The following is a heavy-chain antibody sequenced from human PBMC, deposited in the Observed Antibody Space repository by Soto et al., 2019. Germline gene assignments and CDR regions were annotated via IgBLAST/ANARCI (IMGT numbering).Heavy chain of an antibody. Sequence: EVQLLESGGDLVQPGGSLRLSCAASGFSFSIYSFTWVRQAPGKGLEWVAGISIGGDKTWHADSVKGRFTISRDNSKNTVYLQMKSQRVDDTAVYYCAKWDGYGDHWGQGTLVTVSS. D-gene: IGHD5-18*01. J-gene: IGHJ5*02. CDR2: ISIGGDKT. V-gene: IGHV3-23*01. CDR1: GFSFSIYS. CDR3: AKWDGYGDH.